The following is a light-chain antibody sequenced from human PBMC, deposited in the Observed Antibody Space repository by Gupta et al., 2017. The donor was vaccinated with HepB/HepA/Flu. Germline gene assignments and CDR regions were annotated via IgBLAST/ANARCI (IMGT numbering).Light chain of an antibody. J-gene: IGKJ3*01. CDR2: WAS. CDR1: QSVFYNSNNKNY. V-gene: IGKV4-1*01. CDR3: QQDYGTPFT. Sequence: DIVMTQSPDSLTVSLGERATINCKSSQSVFYNSNNKNYLAWYQQKPGQSPKVLIYWASTRESGVPDRFSGSGSGTDFTLTISRLQAEDVAVYYCQQDYGTPFTFGHGTRVEIK.